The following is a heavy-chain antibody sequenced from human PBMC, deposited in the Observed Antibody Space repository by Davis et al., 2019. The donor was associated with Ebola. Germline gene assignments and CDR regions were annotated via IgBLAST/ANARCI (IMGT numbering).Heavy chain of an antibody. CDR3: ARSPYFDLDY. V-gene: IGHV1-2*06. D-gene: IGHD2/OR15-2a*01. CDR1: GYRFTAHY. CDR2: ITPDNGVA. J-gene: IGHJ4*02. Sequence: ASVKVSCKASGYRFTAHYIHWVRQAPGQGLEWMGRITPDNGVASYAQKFQGRFTMTRDPSIATAYMELERLTSDDTAVYYCARSPYFDLDYWGQGTLVTVSS.